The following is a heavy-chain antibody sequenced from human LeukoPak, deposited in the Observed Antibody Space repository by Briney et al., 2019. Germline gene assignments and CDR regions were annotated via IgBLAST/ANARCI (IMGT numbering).Heavy chain of an antibody. CDR2: TSGSSSYI. D-gene: IGHD5-24*01. Sequence: PGGSLRLSCVPPGLTLSPYSMNWVRPAPGKGLGWVSCTSGSSSYISYGYSVKGRFTISRYNTKNSLYLQMNSLRAEDTAVYYCARAGTDNHFDYWGQGTLVTVSS. CDR1: GLTLSPYS. J-gene: IGHJ4*02. CDR3: ARAGTDNHFDY. V-gene: IGHV3-21*01.